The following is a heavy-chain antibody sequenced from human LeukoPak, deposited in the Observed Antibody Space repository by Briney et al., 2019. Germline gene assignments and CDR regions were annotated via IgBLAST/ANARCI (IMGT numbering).Heavy chain of an antibody. CDR2: ISYDGSNK. Sequence: GGSLRLSCAASGFTFSSYAMHWVRRAPGKGLEWVAVISYDGSNKYYADSVKGRFTISRDNSKNTLYLQMNSLRAEDTAVYYCARVATLNWNYYDYWGQGTLVTVSS. CDR3: ARVATLNWNYYDY. D-gene: IGHD1-1*01. V-gene: IGHV3-30-3*01. CDR1: GFTFSSYA. J-gene: IGHJ4*02.